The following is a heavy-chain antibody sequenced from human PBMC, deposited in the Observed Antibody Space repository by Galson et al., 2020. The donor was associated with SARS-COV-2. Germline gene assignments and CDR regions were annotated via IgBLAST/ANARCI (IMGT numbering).Heavy chain of an antibody. J-gene: IGHJ4*02. Sequence: SETLSLTCTVSGYSISSGYYWGWIRPPPGTGLEWIGSIYHSGSTYYNPSLKSRVTISVDTSKNQFSLKLSSVTAADTAVYYCARVRYYYDSRGLDYWGQGTLVTVAS. D-gene: IGHD3-22*01. CDR2: IYHSGST. CDR3: ARVRYYYDSRGLDY. V-gene: IGHV4-38-2*02. CDR1: GYSISSGYY.